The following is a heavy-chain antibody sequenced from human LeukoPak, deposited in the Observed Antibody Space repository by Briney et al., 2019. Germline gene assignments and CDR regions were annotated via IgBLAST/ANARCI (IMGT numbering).Heavy chain of an antibody. CDR1: GDTFTNYW. D-gene: IGHD6-13*01. Sequence: GESLVTSFKASGDTFTNYWIAWVREMPGKGLEWMGIIYPGDSDTRYSPSVEGHATISVDKSISTAFLQWSSLKASDTAMYYCARGGVFSSSWFAYFDYWGNRSMVSVSS. V-gene: IGHV5-51*01. J-gene: IGHJ4*03. CDR3: ARGGVFSSSWFAYFDY. CDR2: IYPGDSDT.